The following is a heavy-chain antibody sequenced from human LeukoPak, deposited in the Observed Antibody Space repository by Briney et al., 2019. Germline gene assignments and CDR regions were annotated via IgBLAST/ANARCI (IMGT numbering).Heavy chain of an antibody. Sequence: KPSGTLSLTCAVSGGSISSSNWWSWVRQPPGKGLEWIGEIYHSGSTNYNPSLKSRVTIPVDKSKNQFSLKLSSVTAADTAVYYCASRRLGESIYFDYWGQGTLVTVSS. D-gene: IGHD3-10*01. J-gene: IGHJ4*02. CDR2: IYHSGST. CDR3: ASRRLGESIYFDY. CDR1: GGSISSSNW. V-gene: IGHV4-4*02.